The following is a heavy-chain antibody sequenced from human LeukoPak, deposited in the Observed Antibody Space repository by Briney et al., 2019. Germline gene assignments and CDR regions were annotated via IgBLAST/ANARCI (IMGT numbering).Heavy chain of an antibody. D-gene: IGHD6-13*01. CDR1: GGSISSGGYY. CDR2: IYYSGST. CDR3: ARVHSSEGYYFDC. Sequence: SQTLSLTCTVSGGSISSGGYYWSWIRQHPGKGLEWIGYIYYSGSTYYNPSLKSRVTMSVDTSKNQFSLKLSSVTAADTAVYYCARVHSSEGYYFDCWGQGTLVTVSS. J-gene: IGHJ4*02. V-gene: IGHV4-31*03.